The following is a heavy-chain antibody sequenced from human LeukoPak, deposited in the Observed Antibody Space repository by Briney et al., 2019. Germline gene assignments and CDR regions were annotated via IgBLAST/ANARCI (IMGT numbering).Heavy chain of an antibody. J-gene: IGHJ4*02. CDR2: IYYSGST. D-gene: IGHD6-13*01. V-gene: IGHV4-59*01. CDR3: ARNLIPEQLVMNF. Sequence: SETLSLTCTVSGGSISSYYWSWIRQPPGKGLEWIGYIYYSGSTYYNPSLKSRVTMSVDTSKNQFSLSLRSVTPEDTAVYYCARNLIPEQLVMNFWGQGTLVTVSS. CDR1: GGSISSYY.